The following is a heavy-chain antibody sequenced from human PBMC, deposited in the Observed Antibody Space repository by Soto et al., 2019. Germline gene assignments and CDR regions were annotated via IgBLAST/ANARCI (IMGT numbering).Heavy chain of an antibody. Sequence: QVQLVESGGGVVQPGRSLRLSCAASGFTFSSYAMHWVRRAPGKGLEWMAVMSYDGSNKYYADSVKGRFTISRDNSKNTLYVQMTGLRPEDTALYYWAGEGGAYWGQGTLVIVSP. CDR3: AGEGGAY. CDR1: GFTFSSYA. V-gene: IGHV3-30-3*01. D-gene: IGHD3-16*01. CDR2: MSYDGSNK. J-gene: IGHJ4*02.